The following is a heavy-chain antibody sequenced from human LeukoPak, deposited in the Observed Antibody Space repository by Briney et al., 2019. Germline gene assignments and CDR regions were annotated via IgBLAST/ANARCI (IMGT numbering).Heavy chain of an antibody. D-gene: IGHD2-2*02. J-gene: IGHJ3*02. CDR1: GFTFSSYS. CDR2: ISSSSSTI. Sequence: PGGSLRLSCAASGFTFSSYSMNWVRQAPGKGLEWVSYISSSSSTIYYADSVKGRFTISRDNSKNTLYLQMNSLRAEDTAVYYCASAIIGTDAFDIWGQGTMVTVSS. V-gene: IGHV3-48*01. CDR3: ASAIIGTDAFDI.